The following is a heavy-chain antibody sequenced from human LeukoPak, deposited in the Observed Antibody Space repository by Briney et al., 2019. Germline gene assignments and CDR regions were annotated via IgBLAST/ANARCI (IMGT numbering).Heavy chain of an antibody. D-gene: IGHD6-19*01. CDR1: GFTFSSYG. Sequence: GGSLKLSCAASGFTFSSYGMHWVRQAPGKGLEWVAFIRYDGSNKYYADSVKGRFTISRDNSKNTLYLQMNSLRAEDTAVYYCAKEGSGWYQSPYYFDYWGQGTLVTVSS. J-gene: IGHJ4*02. CDR3: AKEGSGWYQSPYYFDY. V-gene: IGHV3-30*02. CDR2: IRYDGSNK.